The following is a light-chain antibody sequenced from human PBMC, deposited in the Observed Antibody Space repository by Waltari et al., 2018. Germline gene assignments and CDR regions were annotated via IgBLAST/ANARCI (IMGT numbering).Light chain of an antibody. Sequence: EIVLTQSPGTLSLSPGERVTLSCRARQSVSRALAWYQQKPGQAPRLLIYGASNRATGIPDRFSGSGSGTDFSLTIRRLEPEDFAVYYCQHYVRLPVTFGQGTKVEIK. CDR3: QHYVRLPVT. CDR2: GAS. CDR1: QSVSRA. J-gene: IGKJ1*01. V-gene: IGKV3-20*01.